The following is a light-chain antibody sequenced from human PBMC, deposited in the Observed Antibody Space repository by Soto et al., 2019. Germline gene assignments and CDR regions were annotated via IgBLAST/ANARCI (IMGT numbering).Light chain of an antibody. Sequence: EIALTQSPGTLSLSPGESATLSCRASQSLSNSYLAWYQQKPGQAPRLLIYGASSRATGIPDRFSGSGSGTDFILTISRLEPEDFAIYYCQQYGSAPRLTFGGGTKVDIK. CDR3: QQYGSAPRLT. CDR1: QSLSNSY. CDR2: GAS. J-gene: IGKJ4*01. V-gene: IGKV3-20*01.